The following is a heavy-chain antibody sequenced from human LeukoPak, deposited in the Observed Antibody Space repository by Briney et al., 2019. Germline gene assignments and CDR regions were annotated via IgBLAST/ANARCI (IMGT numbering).Heavy chain of an antibody. J-gene: IGHJ3*02. CDR3: ARDDAIGAFDI. D-gene: IGHD2-8*01. Sequence: GGSLRLSCAASGFTFSSYEMNWVRQAPGKGLEWVSYISSSGSTIYYADSVKGRFTISRDNAKNSLYLQMNRLRAEDTAVYYCARDDAIGAFDIWGQGTMVTVSS. CDR2: ISSSGSTI. V-gene: IGHV3-48*03. CDR1: GFTFSSYE.